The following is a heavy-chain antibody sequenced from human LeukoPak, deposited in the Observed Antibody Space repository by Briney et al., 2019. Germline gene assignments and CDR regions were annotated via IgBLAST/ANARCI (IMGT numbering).Heavy chain of an antibody. Sequence: GGSLRLSCAASGFTFSSYAMSWVRQAPGKGLEWVSAISGSGGSTYYADSVKGRFTISRDNSKNTLYLQMNSLRAEDTAVYYCAKGPNIVVVPAASSDYWGQGTLVTVSS. CDR2: ISGSGGST. CDR3: AKGPNIVVVPAASSDY. D-gene: IGHD2-2*01. CDR1: GFTFSSYA. V-gene: IGHV3-23*01. J-gene: IGHJ4*02.